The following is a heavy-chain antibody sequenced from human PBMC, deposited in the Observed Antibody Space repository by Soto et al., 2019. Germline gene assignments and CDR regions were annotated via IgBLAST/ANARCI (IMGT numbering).Heavy chain of an antibody. Sequence: PGGSLRLSCAASGFTFSSYGMHWVRQAPGKGLEWVAVIWYDGSNKYYADSVKGRFTISRDNSKNTLYLQMNSLRAEDTAVYYCARDLGAGTTTDYYYGMDVWGQGTTVTVSS. CDR2: IWYDGSNK. J-gene: IGHJ6*02. D-gene: IGHD6-19*01. CDR3: ARDLGAGTTTDYYYGMDV. V-gene: IGHV3-33*01. CDR1: GFTFSSYG.